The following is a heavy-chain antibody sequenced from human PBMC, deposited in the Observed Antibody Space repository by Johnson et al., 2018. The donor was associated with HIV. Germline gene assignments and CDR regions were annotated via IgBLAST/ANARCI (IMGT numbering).Heavy chain of an antibody. CDR1: RFTFSSYG. CDR3: EKESFMSMMQGVLLPVAFDI. V-gene: IGHV3-30*18. Sequence: QVQLVESGGGVVQPGRSLRLSCAASRFTFSSYGIHWVRQAPGKGLEWVAGVSHDGSNKYYADSVKGRFIISRDNSKNTVYLQMNSLRAVDTAVYSCEKESFMSMMQGVLLPVAFDIWGQGTMVTVSS. D-gene: IGHD3-10*01. CDR2: VSHDGSNK. J-gene: IGHJ3*02.